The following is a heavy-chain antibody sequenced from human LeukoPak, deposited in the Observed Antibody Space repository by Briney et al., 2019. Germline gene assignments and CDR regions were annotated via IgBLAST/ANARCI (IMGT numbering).Heavy chain of an antibody. CDR3: AIFTAGFDP. Sequence: PGGSLRLSCAGSGFTFSNYWMSWVRQAPGKGLEWVANIKKDGTEKYYVDSVKGRFTISRDNAKNSLFLQMNSLRAEGTAVYYCAIFTAGFDPWGQGTVVTVSS. J-gene: IGHJ5*02. V-gene: IGHV3-7*01. CDR2: IKKDGTEK. D-gene: IGHD5-18*01. CDR1: GFTFSNYW.